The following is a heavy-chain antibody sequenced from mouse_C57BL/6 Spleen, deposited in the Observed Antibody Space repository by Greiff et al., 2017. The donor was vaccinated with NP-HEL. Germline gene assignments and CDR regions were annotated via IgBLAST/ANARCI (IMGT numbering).Heavy chain of an antibody. V-gene: IGHV1-59*01. CDR2: IDPSDSYT. J-gene: IGHJ2*01. Sequence: QVQLQQPGAELVRPGTSVKLSCKASGYTFTSYWMHWVKQRPGQGLEWIGVIDPSDSYTNYNQKFKGKATLTVDTSSSTAYMQLSSLTSEDSAVYYCARGGRSFDYWGKGTTLTVSS. CDR1: GYTFTSYW. CDR3: ARGGRSFDY. D-gene: IGHD3-3*01.